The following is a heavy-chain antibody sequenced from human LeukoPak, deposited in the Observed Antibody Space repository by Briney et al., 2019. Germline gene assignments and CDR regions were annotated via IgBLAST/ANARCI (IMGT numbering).Heavy chain of an antibody. CDR2: ISWNSGDI. Sequence: PGRSLRLSCAASGFTFDDYAMHWVRQAPGKGLEWVSGISWNSGDIGYADSVKGRFTISRDNAKNSLYLQMNSLRAEDTALYYCAKDHRRYSSSWHPFGNWGQGTLVTVSS. CDR1: GFTFDDYA. D-gene: IGHD6-13*01. J-gene: IGHJ4*02. CDR3: AKDHRRYSSSWHPFGN. V-gene: IGHV3-9*01.